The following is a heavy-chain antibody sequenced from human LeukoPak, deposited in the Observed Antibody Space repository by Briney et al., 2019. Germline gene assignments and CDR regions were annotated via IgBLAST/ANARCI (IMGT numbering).Heavy chain of an antibody. D-gene: IGHD3-10*01. CDR2: MNPNSGNT. CDR1: GYTFTSYD. CDR3: ARVSNYYGSGWVGYYYYCYMDA. J-gene: IGHJ6*03. V-gene: IGHV1-8*03. Sequence: ASVKVSCKASGYTFTSYDINWVRQATGQGLEWMGWMNPNSGNTGYAQKFQGRVTITRNTSISTAYMELSSLRSEDTAVYYCARVSNYYGSGWVGYYYYCYMDAWGKGTTVTVSS.